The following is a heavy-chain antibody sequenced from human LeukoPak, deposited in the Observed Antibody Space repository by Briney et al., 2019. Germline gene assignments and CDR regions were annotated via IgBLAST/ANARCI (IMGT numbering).Heavy chain of an antibody. J-gene: IGHJ3*02. CDR3: ARDLGYHSAFDI. Sequence: ASVKVSCKASGYTFSSYSISWVRQAPGQGLEWMGWISAYSGNTNYAHKLQGRVTMTTDTSTSTAYMELRSLRSDDTAVYYCARDLGYHSAFDIWGQGTMVTVSS. D-gene: IGHD5-12*01. CDR2: ISAYSGNT. CDR1: GYTFSSYS. V-gene: IGHV1-18*01.